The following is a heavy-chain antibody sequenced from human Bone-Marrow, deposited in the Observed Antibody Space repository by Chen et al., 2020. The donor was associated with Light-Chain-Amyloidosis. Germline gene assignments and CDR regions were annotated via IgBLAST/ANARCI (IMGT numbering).Heavy chain of an antibody. D-gene: IGHD2-21*02. CDR3: SRGGLAYCGGDCYRGMDV. J-gene: IGHJ6*02. CDR1: GVAISSGANF. Sequence: QVQLQASGPALVQPSQTLSLICSVYGVAISSGANFWRWIRQSPGKGVEWIGYIYYSECIHYSPSLKSRVTISIDASNNQYSLQLRSVTAADTALYYCSRGGLAYCGGDCYRGMDVWGQGTMVTVSS. V-gene: IGHV4-30-4*01. CDR2: IYYSECI.